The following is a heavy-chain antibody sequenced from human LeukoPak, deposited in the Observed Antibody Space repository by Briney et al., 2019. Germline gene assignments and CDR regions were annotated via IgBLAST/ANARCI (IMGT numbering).Heavy chain of an antibody. CDR2: ISYDGSNK. CDR3: ARDNDGCSSTSCYDDYYYMDV. J-gene: IGHJ6*03. V-gene: IGHV3-30*03. Sequence: PGRSLRLSCAASGFTFSSYGMHWVRQAPGKGLEWVAVISYDGSNKYYADSVKGRFTISRDNSKNTLYLQMNSLRAEDTAVYYCARDNDGCSSTSCYDDYYYMDVWGKGTTVTVSS. CDR1: GFTFSSYG. D-gene: IGHD2-2*01.